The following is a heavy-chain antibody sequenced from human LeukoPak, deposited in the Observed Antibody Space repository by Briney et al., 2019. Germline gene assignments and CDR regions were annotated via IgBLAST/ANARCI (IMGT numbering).Heavy chain of an antibody. CDR3: ARDGCSSTSCYAYYYYYMDV. D-gene: IGHD2-2*01. J-gene: IGHJ6*03. CDR2: IYTSGST. Sequence: PSETLSLSCTVSRGSISSYYWSWIRQPAGKGLEWIGRIYTSGSTNYNPSLKSRVTMSVDTSNNQFSLKLSSVTAADTAVYYCARDGCSSTSCYAYYYYYMDVWGKGTTVTV. CDR1: RGSISSYY. V-gene: IGHV4-4*07.